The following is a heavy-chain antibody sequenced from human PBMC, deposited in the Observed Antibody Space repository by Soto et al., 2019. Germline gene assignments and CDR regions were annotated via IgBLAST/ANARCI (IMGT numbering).Heavy chain of an antibody. CDR2: ISRTGSAI. CDR1: GFTFSSYE. CDR3: ARDFRAARPGWYFDL. D-gene: IGHD6-6*01. Sequence: GGSLRLSCAASGFTFSSYEMNWVRQAPGKGLEWVSYISRTGSAIYYAASVKGRFTIYRENAETSLYLQMDSLRAEDTAVYWCARDFRAARPGWYFDLWGRGTLVTVSS. J-gene: IGHJ2*01. V-gene: IGHV3-48*03.